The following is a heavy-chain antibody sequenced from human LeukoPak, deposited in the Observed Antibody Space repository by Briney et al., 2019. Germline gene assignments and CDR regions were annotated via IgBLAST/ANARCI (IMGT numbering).Heavy chain of an antibody. D-gene: IGHD6-6*01. J-gene: IGHJ2*01. Sequence: SETLSLTSTVSGGSISSYYWSWIRQPPGKGLEWIGYIYYSGSTNYNPPLKSRVTISVDTSKNQFSLKLSSVTAADTAVYYCASIAARRYWYFDLWGRGTLVTVSS. V-gene: IGHV4-59*01. CDR1: GGSISSYY. CDR2: IYYSGST. CDR3: ASIAARRYWYFDL.